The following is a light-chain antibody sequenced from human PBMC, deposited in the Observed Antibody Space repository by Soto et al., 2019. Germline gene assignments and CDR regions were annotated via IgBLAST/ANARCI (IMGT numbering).Light chain of an antibody. CDR3: HQYGSSPWT. V-gene: IGKV3-20*01. CDR2: AAS. CDR1: QRVINSY. Sequence: ETVLMQSPGTLSLSPGERATLSCRASQRVINSYLAWYQQKPGQAPRLLIYAASSRATDIPDRFIGSGSGTDFTLTISRLEPEDFAVYYCHQYGSSPWTFGQGTKVEIK. J-gene: IGKJ1*01.